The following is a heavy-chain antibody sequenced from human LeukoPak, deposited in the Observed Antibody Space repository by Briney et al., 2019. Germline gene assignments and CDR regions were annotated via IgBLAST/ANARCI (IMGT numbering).Heavy chain of an antibody. Sequence: PGGSLRLSCAASEFTFSSYWMHWVRQAPGKGLVWVSRINTDGSTTTYADSVRGRFTISRDNAKNTLYLQTDSLRAEDTAVYYCARVRTGSYNWFDPWGQGTLVTVSS. CDR2: INTDGSTT. V-gene: IGHV3-74*01. CDR1: EFTFSSYW. J-gene: IGHJ5*02. D-gene: IGHD3/OR15-3a*01. CDR3: ARVRTGSYNWFDP.